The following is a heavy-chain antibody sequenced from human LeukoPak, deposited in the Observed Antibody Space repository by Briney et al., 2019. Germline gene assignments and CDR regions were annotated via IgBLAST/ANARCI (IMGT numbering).Heavy chain of an antibody. J-gene: IGHJ4*02. V-gene: IGHV3-30*18. D-gene: IGHD3-3*01. CDR2: VSDDGSNK. Sequence: PGGSLRLSCAASGFTFSRYVMHWVRQAPGKGLEWVAVVSDDGSNKYYADSVKGRFTISRDNSKNTLFLQMSGLRSEDTAVYYRSKGSGYFVTEYWGQGTLVTVSS. CDR3: SKGSGYFVTEY. CDR1: GFTFSRYV.